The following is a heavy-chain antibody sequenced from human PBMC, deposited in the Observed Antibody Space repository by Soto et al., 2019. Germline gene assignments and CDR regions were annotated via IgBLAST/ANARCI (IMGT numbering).Heavy chain of an antibody. J-gene: IGHJ6*02. Sequence: ASVKVSCKVSGYTLTELSMHWVRQAPGKGLEWMGGFDPEDGETIYAQKLQGRVTMTEDTSTDTAYMELSSLRSEDTAVYYCATDEYSSSGYYYGMDVWGQGTTVTVSS. V-gene: IGHV1-24*01. CDR2: FDPEDGET. D-gene: IGHD6-6*01. CDR3: ATDEYSSSGYYYGMDV. CDR1: GYTLTELS.